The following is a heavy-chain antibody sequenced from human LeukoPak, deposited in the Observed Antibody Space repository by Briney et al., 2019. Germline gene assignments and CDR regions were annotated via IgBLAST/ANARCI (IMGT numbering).Heavy chain of an antibody. V-gene: IGHV5-51*01. J-gene: IGHJ4*02. CDR2: IYPGDSDS. CDR1: GYSFTSYW. CDR3: ARPGITGTTTGFLDY. Sequence: GESLKISCKGSGYSFTSYWIGWVRQMPGKGLEWMGIIYPGDSDSRYSPSFQGQVAISADKSISTAYLQWSSLEASDTAMYYCARPGITGTTTGFLDYWGQGTLVTVSS. D-gene: IGHD1-7*01.